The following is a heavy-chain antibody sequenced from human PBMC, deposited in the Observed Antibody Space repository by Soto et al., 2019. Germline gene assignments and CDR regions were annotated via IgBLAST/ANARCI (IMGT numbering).Heavy chain of an antibody. V-gene: IGHV3-23*01. CDR3: AKAPPARYEYVWGTFDY. Sequence: EVQLLESGGGLVQPGGSLRLSCAASGFTFSSYAMSWVRQAPGKGLEWVSAISGSGGSTYYADSVKGRFTISRDNSKNTLYLQMNSLRAEDTGVYYCAKAPPARYEYVWGTFDYWGQGTLVTVSS. CDR1: GFTFSSYA. J-gene: IGHJ4*02. D-gene: IGHD3-16*01. CDR2: ISGSGGST.